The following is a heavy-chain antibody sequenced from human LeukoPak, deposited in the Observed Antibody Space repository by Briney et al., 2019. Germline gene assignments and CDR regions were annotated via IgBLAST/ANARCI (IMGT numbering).Heavy chain of an antibody. D-gene: IGHD6-13*01. J-gene: IGHJ4*02. CDR2: ISRSGTSI. CDR3: AKEGRSTTPGY. Sequence: GESLRLSCAAYGFTFSSSTMDWVRQAPGKGLEWVSSISRSGTSIYYADSLRGRFTISRDNAKNSLYLQMNSLGVDDTAVYYCAKEGRSTTPGYWGQGTLVTVSS. V-gene: IGHV3-21*01. CDR1: GFTFSSST.